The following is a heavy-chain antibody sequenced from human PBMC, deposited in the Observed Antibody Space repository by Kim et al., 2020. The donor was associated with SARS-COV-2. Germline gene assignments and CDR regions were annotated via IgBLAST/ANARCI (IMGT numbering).Heavy chain of an antibody. J-gene: IGHJ4*02. Sequence: ASVKVSCKASGYTFSDYYMHWVRQAPGQGLEWLGIITPSGDSTNYTQKTEGRVTMTRDTSTSTVYMELTSLRFDDTAVYFCVRADHDQHFDHRGQGTLVTVSS. CDR3: VRADHDQHFDH. CDR2: ITPSGDST. V-gene: IGHV1-46*01. CDR1: GYTFSDYY.